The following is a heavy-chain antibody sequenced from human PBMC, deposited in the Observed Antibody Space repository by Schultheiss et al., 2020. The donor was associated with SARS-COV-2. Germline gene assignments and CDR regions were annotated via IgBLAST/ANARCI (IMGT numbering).Heavy chain of an antibody. CDR3: ARDPAGRAYFDY. V-gene: IGHV3-23*01. CDR2: ISGSGGST. CDR1: GFTFSSYA. Sequence: GGSLRLSCAASGFTFSSYAMIWVRQAPGKGLEWVSAISGSGGSTYYADSVKGRFTISRDNFNNTLYLQMNSLRAEDTAVYYCARDPAGRAYFDYWGQGALVTVSS. J-gene: IGHJ4*02. D-gene: IGHD3-16*01.